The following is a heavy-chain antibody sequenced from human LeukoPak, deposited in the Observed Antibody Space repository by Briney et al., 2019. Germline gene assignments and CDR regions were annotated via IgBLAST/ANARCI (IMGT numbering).Heavy chain of an antibody. D-gene: IGHD3-10*01. Sequence: SETLSLTCTVSGGSISSGDYYWSWIRQPPGKGLEWIGYIYYSGSTYYNPSLKSRVTISVDTSKNQFSLKLSSVTAADTAVYCCSSGSYYKGTDYWGQGTLVTVSS. CDR3: SSGSYYKGTDY. J-gene: IGHJ4*02. V-gene: IGHV4-30-4*01. CDR1: GGSISSGDYY. CDR2: IYYSGST.